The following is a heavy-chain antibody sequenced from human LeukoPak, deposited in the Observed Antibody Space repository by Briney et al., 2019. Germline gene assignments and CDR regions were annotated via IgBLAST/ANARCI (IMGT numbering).Heavy chain of an antibody. CDR2: VYNSGTT. Sequence: PSETLSLTCTVSGVSIGSHYWSWIRQSPGKGLEWIGCVYNSGTTVYNPSLTGRVTISVDTSKNQYSLNLRSVTAADAAVYYCARDAYWGPGTLVTVSS. CDR1: GVSIGSHY. CDR3: ARDAY. J-gene: IGHJ4*01. V-gene: IGHV4-59*11.